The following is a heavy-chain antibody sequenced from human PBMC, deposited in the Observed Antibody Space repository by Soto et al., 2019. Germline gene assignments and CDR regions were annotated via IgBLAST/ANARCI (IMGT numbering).Heavy chain of an antibody. V-gene: IGHV1-69*06. D-gene: IGHD3-10*01. Sequence: SVKVSCKASGGTFSSYAISWVRQAPGQGLEWMGGIIPIFGTANYSQKFQGRVTITADKSTSTAYMELSSLRSEDTAVYYCAREVPQFALGMDVWGQGTTVTVSS. CDR2: IIPIFGTA. CDR1: GGTFSSYA. J-gene: IGHJ6*02. CDR3: AREVPQFALGMDV.